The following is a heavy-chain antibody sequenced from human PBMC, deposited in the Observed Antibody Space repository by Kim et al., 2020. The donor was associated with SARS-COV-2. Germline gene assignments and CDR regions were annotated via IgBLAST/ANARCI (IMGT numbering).Heavy chain of an antibody. J-gene: IGHJ4*02. CDR3: ARDGDGSYSGY. CDR1: GGTFSSYA. Sequence: SVNVSCKASGGTFSSYAISWVRQAPGQGLALMGRIIPILGIANYAQKFQGRVTITADKSTSTAYMELSSLRSEDTAVYYCARDGDGSYSGYWGQGTLVTVSS. D-gene: IGHD1-26*01. V-gene: IGHV1-69*04. CDR2: IIPILGIA.